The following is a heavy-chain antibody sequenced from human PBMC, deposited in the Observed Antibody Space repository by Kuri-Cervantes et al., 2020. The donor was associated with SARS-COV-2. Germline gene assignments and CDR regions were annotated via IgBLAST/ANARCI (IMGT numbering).Heavy chain of an antibody. CDR1: GFTFSGSW. Sequence: GESLKISCAASGFTFSGSWMSWVRQAPGKGLEWVANINQDGSARYCGESVQGRFTISRDNAKNTLSLHMNSLRVEETAVYYCTTGSLDYWGQGTLVTVSS. J-gene: IGHJ4*02. V-gene: IGHV3-7*01. CDR3: TTGSLDY. CDR2: INQDGSAR. D-gene: IGHD1-26*01.